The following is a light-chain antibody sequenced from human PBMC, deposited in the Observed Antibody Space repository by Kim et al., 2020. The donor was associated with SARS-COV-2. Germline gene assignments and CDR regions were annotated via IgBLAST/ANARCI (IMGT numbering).Light chain of an antibody. V-gene: IGLV3-19*01. CDR1: SLTNSY. CDR3: TSRDSSSDRLV. Sequence: ALGQTVRITCQGDSLTNSYASLYQQKPGQATVLVIFGKNRRPSGIPDRVSGSSSGNTASLSIAGAQAEDEADYYCTSRDSSSDRLVFGGGTKLTVL. J-gene: IGLJ3*02. CDR2: GKN.